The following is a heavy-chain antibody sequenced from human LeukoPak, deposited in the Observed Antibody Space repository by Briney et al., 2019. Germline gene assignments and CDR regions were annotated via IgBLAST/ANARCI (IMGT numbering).Heavy chain of an antibody. CDR3: ARTGAHDAFDI. V-gene: IGHV3-23*01. D-gene: IGHD1-26*01. CDR1: GFTFSSYA. Sequence: QSGGSLRLSCAASGFTFSSYAMSWVRQAPGKGLEWVSAISGSGGSTYYADSVKGRFTISRDNAKNSLYLQMNSLRAEDTAVYYCARTGAHDAFDIWGQGTMVTVSS. CDR2: ISGSGGST. J-gene: IGHJ3*02.